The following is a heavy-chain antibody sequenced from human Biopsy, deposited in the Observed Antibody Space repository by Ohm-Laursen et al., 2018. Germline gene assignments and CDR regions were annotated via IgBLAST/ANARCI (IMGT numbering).Heavy chain of an antibody. CDR1: GDSISSYY. D-gene: IGHD3-22*01. V-gene: IGHV4-59*01. CDR2: VYYTGST. J-gene: IGHJ2*01. Sequence: SETLSLTRTVSGDSISSYYWSWIRQPPGKGLQWIGYVYYTGSTDYNPSLQSRVTISVDTSKNHFSLRLRSVTPADTAIYYCARDRGYYSDRTVPGYFDLWGRGTLVTASS. CDR3: ARDRGYYSDRTVPGYFDL.